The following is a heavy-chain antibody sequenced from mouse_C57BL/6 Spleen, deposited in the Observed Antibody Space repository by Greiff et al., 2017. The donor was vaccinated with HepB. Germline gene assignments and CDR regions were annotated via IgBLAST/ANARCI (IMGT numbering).Heavy chain of an antibody. CDR1: GFTFSSYA. D-gene: IGHD1-1*01. Sequence: EVQGVESGGGLVKPGGSLKLSCAASGFTFSSYAMSWVRQTPEKRLEWVATISDGGSYTYYPDNVKGRFTISRDNAKNNLYLQMSHLKSEDTAMYYCAREALLLLRGMDYWGQGTSVTVSS. CDR2: ISDGGSYT. V-gene: IGHV5-4*01. CDR3: AREALLLLRGMDY. J-gene: IGHJ4*01.